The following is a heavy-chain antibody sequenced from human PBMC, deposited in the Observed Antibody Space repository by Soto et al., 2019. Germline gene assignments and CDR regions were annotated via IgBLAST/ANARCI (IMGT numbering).Heavy chain of an antibody. D-gene: IGHD3-3*01. CDR1: GFTFSSYA. J-gene: IGHJ5*02. CDR2: ISGSGGST. CDR3: AKDLSTTYYDFWRGHNNTWSAP. Sequence: PGGSLRLSCAASGFTFSSYAMSWVRQAPGKGLEWVSAISGSGGSTYYADSVKGRFTISRDNSKNTLYLQMNSLRAEDTAVYYWAKDLSTTYYDFWRGHNNTWSAPGAQGPLVTFSS. V-gene: IGHV3-23*01.